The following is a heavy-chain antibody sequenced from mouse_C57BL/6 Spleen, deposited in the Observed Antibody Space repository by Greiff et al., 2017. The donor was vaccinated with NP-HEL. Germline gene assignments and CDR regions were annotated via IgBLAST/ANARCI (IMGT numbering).Heavy chain of an antibody. Sequence: QVQLQQPGAELVMPGASVKLSCKASGYTFTSYWMHWVKQRPGQGLEWIGEIDPSDSYTNYNQKFKGKSTLTVDKSSSTAYMQLSSLTSEDSAVYYCATANWDYFDYWGQGTTLTVSS. J-gene: IGHJ2*01. V-gene: IGHV1-69*01. CDR1: GYTFTSYW. D-gene: IGHD4-1*01. CDR3: ATANWDYFDY. CDR2: IDPSDSYT.